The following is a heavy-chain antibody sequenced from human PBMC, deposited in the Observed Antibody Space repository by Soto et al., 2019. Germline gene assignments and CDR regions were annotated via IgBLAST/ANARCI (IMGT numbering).Heavy chain of an antibody. CDR3: AKTDSYDFWSGGKWFDS. CDR2: ISATGGTT. CDR1: GFRFSNYA. D-gene: IGHD3-3*01. Sequence: EVQLLESGGGLVQRGGSLRLSCAVSGFRFSNYAMSWVRQAPGKGLEWVSVISATGGTTYYADSVRGRFTMSRDNSENTLYLQMNSLRAEDTAVYYCAKTDSYDFWSGGKWFDSWGQGTLVTVSS. V-gene: IGHV3-23*01. J-gene: IGHJ5*01.